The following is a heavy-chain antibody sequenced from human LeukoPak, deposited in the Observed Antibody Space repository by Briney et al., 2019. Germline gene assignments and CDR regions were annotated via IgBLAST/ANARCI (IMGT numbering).Heavy chain of an antibody. D-gene: IGHD3-10*01. Sequence: SETLSLTCTVSXGSISSYHWSWIRQPPGKGLEWIGYVYYSGSANYNPSLKSRVTISVDTSKNQFSLKLSSVTAADTAVYYCARHEKLGQFDYWGQGTLVTVSS. V-gene: IGHV4-59*08. CDR2: VYYSGSA. CDR1: XGSISSYH. CDR3: ARHEKLGQFDY. J-gene: IGHJ4*02.